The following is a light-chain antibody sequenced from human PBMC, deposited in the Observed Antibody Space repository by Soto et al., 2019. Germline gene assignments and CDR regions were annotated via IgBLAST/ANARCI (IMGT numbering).Light chain of an antibody. V-gene: IGKV3-11*01. CDR2: DTS. J-gene: IGKJ3*01. Sequence: IVLTQFPATLSLSPGERATLSCRASQSVFSYLGWYQQKPGQSPRLLIYDTSYRAPGIPDRFSGSGSGTDFTLTISSLEPEDFAVYYCQQRSRWPLTFGPGTKVDVK. CDR1: QSVFSY. CDR3: QQRSRWPLT.